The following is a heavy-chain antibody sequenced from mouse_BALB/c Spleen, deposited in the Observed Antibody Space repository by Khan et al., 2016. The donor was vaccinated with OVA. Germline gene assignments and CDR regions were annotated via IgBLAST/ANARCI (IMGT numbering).Heavy chain of an antibody. CDR1: GYSFTTYY. V-gene: IGHV1S135*01. CDR2: IDPFSGDT. D-gene: IGHD2-2*01. J-gene: IGHJ3*01. CDR3: TRHGYVAWFTY. Sequence: VQLQQSGPELMKPGTSVKISCKASGYSFTTYYIHWVMQSHGKSLEWIGYIDPFSGDTTFNQKFKGKATLTVDKSSSTAYIHLSNLTSEDSAIYYCTRHGYVAWFTYWGQGTLVTVAA.